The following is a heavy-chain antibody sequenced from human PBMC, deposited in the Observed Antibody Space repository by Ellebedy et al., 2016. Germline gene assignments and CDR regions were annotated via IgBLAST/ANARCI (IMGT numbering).Heavy chain of an antibody. J-gene: IGHJ6*02. CDR1: GGSISSYY. D-gene: IGHD4-11*01. CDR3: AREAVTNDYGMDV. V-gene: IGHV4-59*01. CDR2: IYYSGST. Sequence: GSLRLXXTVSGGSISSYYWSWIRQPPGKGLEWIGYIYYSGSTNYNPSLKSRVTISVDTSKNQFSLKLSSVTAADTAVYYCAREAVTNDYGMDVWGQGTTVTVPS.